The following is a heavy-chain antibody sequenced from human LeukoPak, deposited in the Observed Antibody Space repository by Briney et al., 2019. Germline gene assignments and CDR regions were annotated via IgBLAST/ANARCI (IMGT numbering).Heavy chain of an antibody. Sequence: GGSLRLSCAASGFTVSSTYMTWVRQAPGKGLEWVSILYNDGRTYYAHSVKGRFTISRDNSKNTLYLQMSSLRAEDTAVYYCAKLSMDSYYFDYWGQGTLVTVSS. CDR1: GFTVSSTY. CDR2: LYNDGRT. CDR3: AKLSMDSYYFDY. D-gene: IGHD3/OR15-3a*01. V-gene: IGHV3-53*01. J-gene: IGHJ4*02.